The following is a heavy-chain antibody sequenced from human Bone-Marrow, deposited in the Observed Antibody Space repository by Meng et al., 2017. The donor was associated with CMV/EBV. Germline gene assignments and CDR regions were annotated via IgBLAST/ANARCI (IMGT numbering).Heavy chain of an antibody. CDR2: IYYSGST. D-gene: IGHD3-22*01. Sequence: GSLRLSCTVSGGSISSSSYYWGWIRQPPGKGLEWIGSIYYSGSTYYNPSLKSRVTISVDTSKNQFSLMLSSVTAADTAVYYCAIDPGHRVITHIYHHSHRYNWFDPWGQGTLVTVSS. CDR3: AIDPGHRVITHIYHHSHRYNWFDP. J-gene: IGHJ5*02. V-gene: IGHV4-39*02. CDR1: GGSISSSSYY.